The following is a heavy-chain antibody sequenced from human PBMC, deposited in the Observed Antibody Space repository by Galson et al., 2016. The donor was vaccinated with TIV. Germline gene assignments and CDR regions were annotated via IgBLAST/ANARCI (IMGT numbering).Heavy chain of an antibody. J-gene: IGHJ4*02. Sequence: KVSCKASGYTFSNFAITWVRQAPGQGLEWMGYMSAYSGASNYAQEFQGRVTITTDTSTSTAYMELRNLRFDDTAVYYCARYSSTSSRRFYYWGQGTLVTVSA. V-gene: IGHV1-18*01. CDR2: MSAYSGAS. CDR1: GYTFSNFA. CDR3: ARYSSTSSRRFYY. D-gene: IGHD6-6*01.